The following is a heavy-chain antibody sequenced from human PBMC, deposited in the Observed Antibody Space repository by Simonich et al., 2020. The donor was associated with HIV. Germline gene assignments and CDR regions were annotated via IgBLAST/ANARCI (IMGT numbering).Heavy chain of an antibody. J-gene: IGHJ4*02. Sequence: QVQLQQWGAGLLKPSETLSLTCAVYGGSFSGYYWSWIRQPPGKGLEWIGEINHSGSTNYNPSLKSRVTISVDTSKNQFSLKLSSVTAADTAVYYCARGFYQRLYYFDYWGREPWSPSPQ. V-gene: IGHV4-34*01. CDR3: ARGFYQRLYYFDY. D-gene: IGHD2-2*01. CDR2: INHSGST. CDR1: GGSFSGYY.